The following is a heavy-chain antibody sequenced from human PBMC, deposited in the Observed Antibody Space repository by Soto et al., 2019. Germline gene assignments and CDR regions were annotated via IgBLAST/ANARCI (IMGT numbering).Heavy chain of an antibody. CDR2: ITPIFGAA. CDR3: ARDQRVSLTAIRAFDL. J-gene: IGHJ2*01. V-gene: IGHV1-69*06. CDR1: GGAFRSYT. D-gene: IGHD2-21*02. Sequence: QVQLVQSGAEVKKPGSSVKVSCKASGGAFRSYTISWVRQAPGQGLEWMGGITPIFGAANYAQKFEGRVTISADKSTTTAYMELSNLTSEDTAVYYCARDQRVSLTAIRAFDLWGRGTLVNVSS.